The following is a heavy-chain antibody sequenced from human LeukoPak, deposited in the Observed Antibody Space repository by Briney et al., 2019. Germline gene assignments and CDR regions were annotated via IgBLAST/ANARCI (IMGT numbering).Heavy chain of an antibody. CDR3: ARGVYDFWSGPSPTLNWFDP. Sequence: SETLSLTCTVSGGSISSSSYYWGWIRQPPGKGLEWIGSIYYSGSTYYNPSLKSRVTISVDTSKNQFSLKLSSVTAADTAVYYCARGVYDFWSGPSPTLNWFDPWGQGTLVTVSS. V-gene: IGHV4-39*07. J-gene: IGHJ5*02. CDR1: GGSISSSSYY. CDR2: IYYSGST. D-gene: IGHD3-3*01.